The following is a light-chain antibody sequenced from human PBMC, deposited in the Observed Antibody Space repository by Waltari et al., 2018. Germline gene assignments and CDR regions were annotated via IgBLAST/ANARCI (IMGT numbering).Light chain of an antibody. V-gene: IGKV1-39*01. CDR1: QSINNY. CDR2: GAS. J-gene: IGKJ1*01. Sequence: DIQMTQSPSSLAASVGDRVTITCRPSQSINNYFNWYQHKSGKVPKLLIYGASSLQSVVPSWFSGRGSGKAFTLTISSRQPEDFATYYCQQMFTTPRTFGQGTKVEIK. CDR3: QQMFTTPRT.